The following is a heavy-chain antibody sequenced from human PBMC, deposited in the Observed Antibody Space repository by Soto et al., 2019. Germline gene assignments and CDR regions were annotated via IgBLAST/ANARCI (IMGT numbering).Heavy chain of an antibody. V-gene: IGHV4-59*08. CDR1: GGSISSYY. D-gene: IGHD1-1*01. J-gene: IGHJ6*03. CDR2: IYYSGST. Sequence: SETLSLTCTVSGGSISSYYWSWIRQPPGKGLEWIGYIYYSGSTNYNPSLKSRVNISVDTSKNQFSLKLSSVTAADTAVYYCASLSLLERPNDYYYYYMDVWGKGTTVTVSS. CDR3: ASLSLLERPNDYYYYYMDV.